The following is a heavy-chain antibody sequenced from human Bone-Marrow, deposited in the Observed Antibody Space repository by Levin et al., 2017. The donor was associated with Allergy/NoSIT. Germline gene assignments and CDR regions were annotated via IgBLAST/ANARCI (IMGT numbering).Heavy chain of an antibody. D-gene: IGHD3-3*01. CDR3: AKDIYGDYNFLSGYYPGRDNWFDP. J-gene: IGHJ5*02. Sequence: PGGSLRLSCAASGSTFSSYAMSWVRQAPGKGLEWVSGISDSGTNTYYADSVKGRFTISRDNSKSTLYLQMDSLRAEDTAVYYCAKDIYGDYNFLSGYYPGRDNWFDPWGQGTLVTVSS. CDR2: ISDSGTNT. CDR1: GSTFSSYA. V-gene: IGHV3-23*01.